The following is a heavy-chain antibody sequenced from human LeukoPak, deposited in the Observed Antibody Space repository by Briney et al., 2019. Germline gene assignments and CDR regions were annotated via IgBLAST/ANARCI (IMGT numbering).Heavy chain of an antibody. CDR1: NGSISSDTYF. Sequence: SQTLSLTCTVSNGSISSDTYFWSWIRQPAGKGLEWIGLIYTSGSTKYNPSLKSRATISLDTSKNQFSLKLNSLTAADTAFYYCARDFNPWGQGTLVTVSS. V-gene: IGHV4-61*02. CDR3: ARDFNP. CDR2: IYTSGST. J-gene: IGHJ5*02.